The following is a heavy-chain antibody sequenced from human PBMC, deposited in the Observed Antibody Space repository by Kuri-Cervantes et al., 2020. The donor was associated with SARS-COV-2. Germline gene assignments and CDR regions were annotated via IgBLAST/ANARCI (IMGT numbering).Heavy chain of an antibody. Sequence: GESLKISCAASGFTFSSYWMHWVRQAPGKGLVWVSRINSDGSSTGYADSVKGRFTISRDNAKNTRYLQMNSLRAEDTAVYYCASGGPYYDFWSGLTYYYYYGMDVWGQGTTVTVSS. V-gene: IGHV3-74*01. J-gene: IGHJ6*02. CDR1: GFTFSSYW. CDR2: INSDGSST. CDR3: ASGGPYYDFWSGLTYYYYYGMDV. D-gene: IGHD3-3*01.